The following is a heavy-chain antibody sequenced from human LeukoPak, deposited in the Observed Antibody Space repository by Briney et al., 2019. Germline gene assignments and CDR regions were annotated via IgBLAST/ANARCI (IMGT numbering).Heavy chain of an antibody. Sequence: PGGSLTLSCAPSGFSFHNYEMKWVRPPPGRGREWVAYISSSGDTTYYADSMKDRFTLSRDNAKSSLFLEMKSLRVEDTALYFCASPRYNWNADYVDYWGQGTLVTVSS. CDR1: GFSFHNYE. J-gene: IGHJ4*02. D-gene: IGHD1-1*01. CDR3: ASPRYNWNADYVDY. V-gene: IGHV3-48*03. CDR2: ISSSGDTT.